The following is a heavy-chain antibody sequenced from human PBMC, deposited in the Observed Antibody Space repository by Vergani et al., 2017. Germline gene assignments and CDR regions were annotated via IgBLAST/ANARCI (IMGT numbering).Heavy chain of an antibody. D-gene: IGHD6-13*01. Sequence: QVPLQQWGAGLLKPSETLSPTCAVYGGSFSGYFWSWLRQPPGKGLEWIGEVNHSGSTIYNPSLKSRVTISVDTSKNQFSLKLSSVTAADTAVYYCARGKLVPYYYYYGMDVWGQGTTVTVSS. V-gene: IGHV4-34*01. CDR2: VNHSGST. CDR1: GGSFSGYF. J-gene: IGHJ6*02. CDR3: ARGKLVPYYYYYGMDV.